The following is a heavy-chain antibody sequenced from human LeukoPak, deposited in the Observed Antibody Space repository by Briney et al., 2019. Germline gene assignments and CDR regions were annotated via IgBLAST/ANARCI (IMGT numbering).Heavy chain of an antibody. D-gene: IGHD3-16*02. Sequence: PSETLSLTCTVSGGSINGYYWSWIRQPPGKGLEWIGEINHSGSTNYNPSLKSRVTISVDTSKNQFSLKLSSVTAADTAVYYCARGRGYDYVWGSYRSWVYFDYWGQGTLVTVSS. CDR2: INHSGST. J-gene: IGHJ4*02. CDR3: ARGRGYDYVWGSYRSWVYFDY. V-gene: IGHV4-34*01. CDR1: GGSINGYY.